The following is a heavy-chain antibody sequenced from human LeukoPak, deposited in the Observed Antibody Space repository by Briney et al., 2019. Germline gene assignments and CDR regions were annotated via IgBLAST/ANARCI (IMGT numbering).Heavy chain of an antibody. J-gene: IGHJ4*02. D-gene: IGHD2-21*01. CDR3: AREFSVVGNFDY. CDR1: GFLLSDFIDHT. CDR2: ISSSSTSI. V-gene: IGHV3-21*01. Sequence: SGGSLRLSCADSGFLLSDFIDHTMVWVRQAPGKGLEWVSYISSSSTSISYADSVRGRFSISRDNAQRSLYLHMNSLRDEDTAVYYCAREFSVVGNFDYWGQGTLVIVSS.